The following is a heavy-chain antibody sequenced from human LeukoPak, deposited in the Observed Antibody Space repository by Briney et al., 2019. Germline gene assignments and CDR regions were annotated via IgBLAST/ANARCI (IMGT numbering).Heavy chain of an antibody. J-gene: IGHJ5*02. Sequence: GASVKVSCKASGGTFSSYAISWVRQAPGQGLEWMGGIIPIFGTANYAQKFQGRVTITTDESTSTAYMELSSLRSEDTAVYYCALGDIVVVPAATNWFDPWGQGNLVTVCS. CDR1: GGTFSSYA. CDR3: ALGDIVVVPAATNWFDP. V-gene: IGHV1-69*05. CDR2: IIPIFGTA. D-gene: IGHD2-2*01.